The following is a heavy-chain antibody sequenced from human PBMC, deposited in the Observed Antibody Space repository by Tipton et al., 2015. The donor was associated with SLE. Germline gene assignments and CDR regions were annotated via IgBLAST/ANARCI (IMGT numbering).Heavy chain of an antibody. Sequence: GSLRLSCAASGFTLSNSAMSWVRQAPGKGLEWVGVIYDGDDTDYADSVKGRISISRDSSKNTLFLQMSSLRAEDAAIYYCTKDRIDSSTWVTGYGMDVWGEGTTVTVSS. CDR1: GFTLSNSA. CDR2: IYDGDDT. J-gene: IGHJ6*04. V-gene: IGHV3-23*03. CDR3: TKDRIDSSTWVTGYGMDV. D-gene: IGHD2/OR15-2a*01.